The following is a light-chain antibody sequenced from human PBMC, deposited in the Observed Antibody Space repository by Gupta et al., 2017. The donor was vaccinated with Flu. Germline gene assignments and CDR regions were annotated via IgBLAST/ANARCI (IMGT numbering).Light chain of an antibody. CDR3: CSYAGSYTWM. CDR2: DFS. V-gene: IGLV2-11*01. J-gene: IGLJ3*02. Sequence: QSALLRPRSLSGSPGQSAPISCPGTSSDVGGYNYVSWYQQHPGKAPQVMIFDFSKRPSGVPDRCSGSKSGNTASLTISGLQAEDEAYYYCCSYAGSYTWMFGGGTKLAVL. CDR1: SSDVGGYNY.